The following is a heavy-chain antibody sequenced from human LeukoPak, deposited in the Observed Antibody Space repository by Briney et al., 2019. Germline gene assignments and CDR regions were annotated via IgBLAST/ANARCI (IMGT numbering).Heavy chain of an antibody. J-gene: IGHJ3*02. CDR1: GGSISSYY. CDR2: IFYCGST. CDR3: AKSNGYGLVDI. Sequence: SETLSLTCTVSGGSISSYYWGWIRQPPGKGLEWIGNIFYCGSTYYSPSLKSRVTISLDTSRNQFSLKLTSVTAADTAVYYCAKSNGYGLVDIWGQGTMVTVSS. D-gene: IGHD3-10*01. V-gene: IGHV4-39*07.